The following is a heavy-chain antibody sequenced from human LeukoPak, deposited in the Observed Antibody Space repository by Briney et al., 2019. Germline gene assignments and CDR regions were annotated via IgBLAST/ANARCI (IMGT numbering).Heavy chain of an antibody. D-gene: IGHD5-18*01. CDR2: MNPNSGNT. CDR1: GYTFTSYD. CDR3: ARDISYGYKPYYYYVDV. Sequence: GASVKVSCKASGYTFTSYDINWVRQATGQGLEWMGWMNPNSGNTGYAQKFQGRVTITRNTSISTAYMELSSLRSEDTAVYYCARDISYGYKPYYYYVDVWGKGTTVTVSS. J-gene: IGHJ6*03. V-gene: IGHV1-8*03.